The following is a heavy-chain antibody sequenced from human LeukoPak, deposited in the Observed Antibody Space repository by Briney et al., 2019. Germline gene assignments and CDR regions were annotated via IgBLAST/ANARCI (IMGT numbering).Heavy chain of an antibody. CDR3: ARGETMDV. Sequence: GGSLRLSCVALEFRFETYWMSWVRQAPGKGPEWVANINEDGSEKHYVGSVRGRFTISRDNADNSLHLQMNSLRPEDMAVYYCARGETMDVWGKGTTVTASS. CDR2: INEDGSEK. D-gene: IGHD5-24*01. J-gene: IGHJ6*03. CDR1: EFRFETYW. V-gene: IGHV3-7*01.